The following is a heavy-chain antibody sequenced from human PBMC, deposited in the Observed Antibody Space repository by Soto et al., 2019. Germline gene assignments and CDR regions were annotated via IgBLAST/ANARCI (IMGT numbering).Heavy chain of an antibody. CDR2: XXXXXNII. CDR3: AIKYQLPAPNL. Sequence: GGSLRLSCTASGFTFSSYEMNWVRQAPGKGXXXXXXXXXXXNIINYADSVRGRFTISRDSAKNSLYLQLNTQISDAPAVYYFAIKYQLPAPNLWGQGTLVTVSS. V-gene: IGHV3-48*03. D-gene: IGHD2-2*01. CDR1: GFTFSSYE. J-gene: IGHJ4*02.